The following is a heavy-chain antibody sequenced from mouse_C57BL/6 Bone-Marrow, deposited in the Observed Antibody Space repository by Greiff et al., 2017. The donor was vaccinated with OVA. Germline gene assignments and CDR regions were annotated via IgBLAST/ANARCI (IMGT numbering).Heavy chain of an antibody. V-gene: IGHV14-4*01. D-gene: IGHD1-1*01. CDR2: IDPENGDT. Sequence: VQLQQSGAELVRPGASVKLSCTASGFNIKDDYMHWVKQRPEQGLEWIGWIDPENGDTEYASKFQGKATVTADTSSNTAYLQLSSLTSEDTAVYYGTTEAYYGSKQSPFAYWGQGTLVTVSA. CDR1: GFNIKDDY. J-gene: IGHJ3*01. CDR3: TTEAYYGSKQSPFAY.